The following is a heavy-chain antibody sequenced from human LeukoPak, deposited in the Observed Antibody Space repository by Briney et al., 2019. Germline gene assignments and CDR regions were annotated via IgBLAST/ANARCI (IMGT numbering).Heavy chain of an antibody. D-gene: IGHD6-13*01. CDR2: MNPNTGVT. J-gene: IGHJ5*02. CDR1: GYTYTGFY. CDR3: VKDRGAEQQLSSWFDP. Sequence: ASAKVSCKASGYTYTGFYMHWVRQAPGQGLEWMGWMNPNTGVTNHAQQFQGRVTMTRDTSVSTAYMELSRLRSDDTAVYYCVKDRGAEQQLSSWFDPWGQGTLVTVSS. V-gene: IGHV1-2*02.